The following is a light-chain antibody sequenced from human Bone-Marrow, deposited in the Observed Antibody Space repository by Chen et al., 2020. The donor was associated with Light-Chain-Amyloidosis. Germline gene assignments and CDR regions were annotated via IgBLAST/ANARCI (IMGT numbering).Light chain of an antibody. CDR3: QQYYSTPRT. CDR2: WAS. CDR1: QSVLSRSNSKNY. V-gene: IGKV4-1*01. Sequence: DIVMTQSPDSLAVSLGERATINCKSSQSVLSRSNSKNYLAWFPQKPGQPPKVLIYWASTLESGVPDRFSGSGSGTDFTLTISSLQAEDVAVYYCQQYYSTPRTFGQGTKLEIK. J-gene: IGKJ2*01.